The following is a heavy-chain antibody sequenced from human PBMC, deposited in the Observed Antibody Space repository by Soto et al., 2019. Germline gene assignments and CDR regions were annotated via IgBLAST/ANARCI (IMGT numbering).Heavy chain of an antibody. CDR3: AKDRLPYSSSWPGSS. J-gene: IGHJ4*02. CDR1: GFTFSSYA. Sequence: GGSLRLSCAASGFTFSSYAMSWVRQAPGKGLEWVSAISGSGGSTYYADSVKGRFTISRDNSKNTLYLQMNSLRAEDTAVYYCAKDRLPYSSSWPGSSWGQGTLVTVSS. V-gene: IGHV3-23*01. CDR2: ISGSGGST. D-gene: IGHD6-13*01.